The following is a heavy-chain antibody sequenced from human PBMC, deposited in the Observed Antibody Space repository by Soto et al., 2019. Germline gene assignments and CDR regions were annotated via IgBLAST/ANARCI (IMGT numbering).Heavy chain of an antibody. Sequence: QLQLQESGPGLVKPSETLSLTCTVSGGSISSSNHYWGWIRQTPGKGLEWIGNIYYSGGTFYNASLKSRVTISVDTSKNQLSLKMTSVTAADTAVYYCARRSYGSGVDLWGQGTLVTVSS. CDR2: IYYSGGT. J-gene: IGHJ5*02. CDR1: GGSISSSNHY. V-gene: IGHV4-39*01. D-gene: IGHD3-10*01. CDR3: ARRSYGSGVDL.